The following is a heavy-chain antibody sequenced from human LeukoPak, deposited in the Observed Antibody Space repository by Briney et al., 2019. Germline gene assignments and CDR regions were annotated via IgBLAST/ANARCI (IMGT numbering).Heavy chain of an antibody. CDR2: INSDGSST. Sequence: GGSLRLSCAASGFTFSSYWMHWVRKPPGKGLVWVSRINSDGSSTSYADSVKGRFTISRDNAKNTLYLQMNSLRAEDTAVYYCARGDDILTAYYYYYGMDVWGKGTTVTVSS. D-gene: IGHD3-9*01. CDR3: ARGDDILTAYYYYYGMDV. J-gene: IGHJ6*04. V-gene: IGHV3-74*01. CDR1: GFTFSSYW.